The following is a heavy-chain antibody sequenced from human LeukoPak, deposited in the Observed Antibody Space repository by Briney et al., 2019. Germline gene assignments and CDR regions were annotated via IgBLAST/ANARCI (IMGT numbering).Heavy chain of an antibody. D-gene: IGHD1-26*01. Sequence: PGGSLRLSCAVSGFTVSNNYMSWVRQAPGKGLEWIGEINHSGSTNYNPSLKSRVTISVDTSKNQFSLKLSSVTAADTAVYYCARGGGSGSYFGHYYYYGMDVWGQGTTVTVSS. CDR2: INHSGST. V-gene: IGHV4-34*01. CDR1: GFTVSNNY. J-gene: IGHJ6*02. CDR3: ARGGGSGSYFGHYYYYGMDV.